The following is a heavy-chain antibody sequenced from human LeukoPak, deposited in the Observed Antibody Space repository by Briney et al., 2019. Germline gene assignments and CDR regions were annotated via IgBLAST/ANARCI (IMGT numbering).Heavy chain of an antibody. CDR1: GFTFSSYW. CDR2: INRDGTTK. Sequence: GGSLRLSCAASGFTFSSYWMTWVRQAPGKGLEWVANINRDGTTKNYVVSVQGRFTISRDNAQSSLYLQMSSLRAEDTAVYFCARDATYSEGATYYDRLDYWGQGAQVTVSS. CDR3: ARDATYSEGATYYDRLDY. V-gene: IGHV3-7*04. J-gene: IGHJ4*02. D-gene: IGHD3-22*01.